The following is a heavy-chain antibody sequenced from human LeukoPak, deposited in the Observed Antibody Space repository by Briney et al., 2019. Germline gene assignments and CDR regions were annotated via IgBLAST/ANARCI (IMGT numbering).Heavy chain of an antibody. D-gene: IGHD3-10*01. Sequence: ASVKVSCKASGYTFTSYGISWVRQAPGQGLEWMGWISAYNGNTNYAQKLQGRVTMTTDTSTSTAYMELRSLRSDDTAVYYCACTVLLWFGESPYYFDYWGQGTLVTVSS. J-gene: IGHJ4*02. CDR1: GYTFTSYG. CDR3: ACTVLLWFGESPYYFDY. V-gene: IGHV1-18*01. CDR2: ISAYNGNT.